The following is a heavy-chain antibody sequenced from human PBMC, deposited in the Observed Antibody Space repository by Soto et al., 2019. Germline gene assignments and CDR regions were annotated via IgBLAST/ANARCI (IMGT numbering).Heavy chain of an antibody. Sequence: SETLSLTCTVSGGSISSSSYYWGWIRQPPGKGLEWIGSIYYSGSTYYNPSLKSRVTISVDTSKNQFSLKLSSVTAADTAAYYCARQRVIAAAGSIDYWGQGTLVTVSS. CDR3: ARQRVIAAAGSIDY. V-gene: IGHV4-39*01. D-gene: IGHD6-13*01. J-gene: IGHJ4*02. CDR1: GGSISSSSYY. CDR2: IYYSGST.